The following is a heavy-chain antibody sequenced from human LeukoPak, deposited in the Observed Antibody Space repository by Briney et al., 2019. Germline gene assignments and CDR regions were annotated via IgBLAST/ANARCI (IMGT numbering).Heavy chain of an antibody. J-gene: IGHJ4*02. CDR2: INHSGST. D-gene: IGHD1-26*01. Sequence: SETLSLTCAVYGGSFSGYYWSWIRQPPGKGLEWIGEINHSGSTNYNPSLKSRVTISVDTSKNQFSLKLSSVTAADTAVYYCARENSGSVNPLDYWGQGTLVTVSS. CDR3: ARENSGSVNPLDY. CDR1: GGSFSGYY. V-gene: IGHV4-34*01.